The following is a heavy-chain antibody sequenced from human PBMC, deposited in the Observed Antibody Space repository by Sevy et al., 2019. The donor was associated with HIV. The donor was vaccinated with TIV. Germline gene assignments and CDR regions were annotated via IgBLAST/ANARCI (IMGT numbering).Heavy chain of an antibody. V-gene: IGHV1-24*01. J-gene: IGHJ4*02. D-gene: IGHD5-12*01. CDR3: ATTKDYYESSGYPFDY. Sequence: ASVKVSCKISGYTLTELSMHWVRQAPGKGLEWMGGFDPEDGETIYAQMFQGRVTMTEDTSADTAYMELSRLRSEDTAVYYCATTKDYYESSGYPFDYWGQGTLVTVSS. CDR1: GYTLTELS. CDR2: FDPEDGET.